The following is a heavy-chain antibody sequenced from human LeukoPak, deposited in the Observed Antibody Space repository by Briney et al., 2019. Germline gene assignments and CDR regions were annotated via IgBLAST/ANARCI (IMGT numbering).Heavy chain of an antibody. Sequence: ASVKVSCKPSGYTFIGYYIHWVRQSPGQGLEWMGWINPNSGGTNYAQKFQGRVTMTGDTSISTAYMELSRLRPDDTAVYYCARGEYGYGNDYWGQGTLVTVSS. J-gene: IGHJ4*02. CDR1: GYTFIGYY. CDR3: ARGEYGYGNDY. CDR2: INPNSGGT. D-gene: IGHD5-18*01. V-gene: IGHV1-2*02.